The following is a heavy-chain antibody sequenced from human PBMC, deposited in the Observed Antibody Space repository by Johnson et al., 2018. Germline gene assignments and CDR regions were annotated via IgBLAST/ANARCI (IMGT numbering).Heavy chain of an antibody. Sequence: VQLVQSGGGLVQPGGSLKLSCAASGFTFSGSAMHWVRQASGKGLEWVGRIRSKANSYATAYAASVKGRFTISRDDSKNTAYLQMNSLKTEDTAVYYCTRHGAAADSYYYYYYRDVWGKGTTVTVSS. CDR1: GFTFSGSA. CDR3: TRHGAAADSYYYYYYRDV. CDR2: IRSKANSYAT. J-gene: IGHJ6*03. D-gene: IGHD6-13*01. V-gene: IGHV3-73*01.